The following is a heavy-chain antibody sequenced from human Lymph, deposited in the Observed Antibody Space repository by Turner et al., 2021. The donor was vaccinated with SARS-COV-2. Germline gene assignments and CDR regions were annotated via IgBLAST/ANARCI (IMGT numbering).Heavy chain of an antibody. V-gene: IGHV4-59*08. J-gene: IGHJ6*02. CDR1: GGSISSYY. Sequence: QVQLQESGPGLVRPSETRSLTCTVSGGSISSYYWSWIRQPPGKGLEWIGYIHYSGSTNYNLSLKSRVTISVDTSKNQFSLKLSSVTAADTAVYYCARHGFSGWYGGGMDVWGQGTTVTVSS. CDR2: IHYSGST. CDR3: ARHGFSGWYGGGMDV. D-gene: IGHD6-19*01.